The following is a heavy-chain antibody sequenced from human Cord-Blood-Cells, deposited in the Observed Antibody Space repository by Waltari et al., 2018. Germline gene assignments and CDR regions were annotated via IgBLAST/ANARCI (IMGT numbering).Heavy chain of an antibody. J-gene: IGHJ3*02. CDR3: ARDEPDSSSWYGGGKNAFDI. Sequence: QVQLQESGPGLVKPSETLSLTCTVSGGSISSYYWSWIRQHAGKGLEWIGRIYTSGSTNYNPSLKSRVTMSVDTSKNQFSLKLSSVTAADTAVYYCARDEPDSSSWYGGGKNAFDIWGQGTMVTVSS. CDR1: GGSISSYY. CDR2: IYTSGST. V-gene: IGHV4-4*07. D-gene: IGHD6-13*01.